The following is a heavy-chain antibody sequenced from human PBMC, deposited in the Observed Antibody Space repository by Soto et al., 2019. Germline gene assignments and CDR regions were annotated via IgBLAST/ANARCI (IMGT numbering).Heavy chain of an antibody. CDR2: IYHSGST. CDR1: GCSISSSNW. J-gene: IGHJ6*02. Sequence: SETLSLTCAVSGCSISSSNWWSWVRQPPGKGLEWIGEIYHSGSTNYNPSLKSRVTISVDTSKNQFSLKLSSVTAADTAVYYCARVSGIYYYGMDVWGQGTRVTVP. D-gene: IGHD3-10*01. CDR3: ARVSGIYYYGMDV. V-gene: IGHV4-4*02.